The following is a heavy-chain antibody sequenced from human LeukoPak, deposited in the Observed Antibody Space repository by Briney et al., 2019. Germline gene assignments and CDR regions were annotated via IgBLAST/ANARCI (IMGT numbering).Heavy chain of an antibody. D-gene: IGHD2-15*01. CDR2: ISAGGGST. V-gene: IGHV3-23*01. CDR3: ARDYCSGGSCYLFDY. Sequence: GGSLRLSCAASGFTFSSYEMNWVRHVPGKGLEWVSTISAGGGSTYYADSVKGRFTISRDDAKNTLDLQMNSLRGEDTALYYCARDYCSGGSCYLFDYWGQGTLVTVSS. CDR1: GFTFSSYE. J-gene: IGHJ4*02.